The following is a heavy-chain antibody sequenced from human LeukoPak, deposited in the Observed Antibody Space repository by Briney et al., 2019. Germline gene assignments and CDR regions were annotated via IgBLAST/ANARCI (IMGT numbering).Heavy chain of an antibody. D-gene: IGHD3-9*01. J-gene: IGHJ6*02. Sequence: GGSLRLSCAASGFTFSSYWMHWVRQAPGKGPVWVSRINSDGSSTSYADSVEGRFTISRDNAKNTLYLQMNSLRAEDTAVYYCAKVDGGYYDILTGYYPYYYGMDVWGQGTTVTVSS. CDR3: AKVDGGYYDILTGYYPYYYGMDV. CDR1: GFTFSSYW. V-gene: IGHV3-74*01. CDR2: INSDGSST.